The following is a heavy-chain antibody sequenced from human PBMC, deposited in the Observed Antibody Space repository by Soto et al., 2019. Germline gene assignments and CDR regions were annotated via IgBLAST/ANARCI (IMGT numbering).Heavy chain of an antibody. CDR2: ISGGGDDT. CDR1: GFTSSNFG. J-gene: IGHJ4*02. V-gene: IGHV3-23*01. CDR3: TKAAEAD. Sequence: PGGSLRLSCTVSGFTSSNFGMSWVRQAPGKGLELVSGISGGGDDTYYADSVKGRFTISRDNSKNTLYLEMRSLRVDDTAVYYCTKAAEADWGQGTLVTVSS.